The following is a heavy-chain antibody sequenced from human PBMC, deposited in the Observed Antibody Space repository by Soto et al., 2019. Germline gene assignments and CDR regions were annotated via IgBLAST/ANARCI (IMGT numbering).Heavy chain of an antibody. D-gene: IGHD5-18*01. V-gene: IGHV4-61*01. Sequence: SETLSLTCTVSGGSISSGNYYWSWIRQPPGKGLEWIGFISYSGSTNYNPSLKSRVTISVDTSKNQFSLKLSSVTAADTAVYYCARDNGYSYGYTLDHWGQGILVTVSS. J-gene: IGHJ4*02. CDR1: GGSISSGNYY. CDR2: ISYSGST. CDR3: ARDNGYSYGYTLDH.